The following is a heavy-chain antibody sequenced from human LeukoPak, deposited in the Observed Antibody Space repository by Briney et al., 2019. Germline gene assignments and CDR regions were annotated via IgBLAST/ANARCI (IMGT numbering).Heavy chain of an antibody. CDR1: GFTFSNYA. D-gene: IGHD3-3*01. CDR2: SSGSGGIT. CDR3: ARHYDFWSGYYIGFDP. Sequence: GGSLRLPCAASGFTFSNYAMSWVRQAPGKGLEWVSASSGSGGITYYADSVKGRFTISRDDSKNTLYLQMNSLRAEDTAVYYCARHYDFWSGYYIGFDPWGQGARVTVSS. J-gene: IGHJ5*02. V-gene: IGHV3-23*01.